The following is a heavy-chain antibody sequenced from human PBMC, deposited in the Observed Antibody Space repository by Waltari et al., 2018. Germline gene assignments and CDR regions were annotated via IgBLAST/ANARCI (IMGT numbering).Heavy chain of an antibody. CDR2: NIPIFGTEP. Sequence: QVQLVQSGAEVRKPGSSVKVSCKASGGTFGSYAITWVLQAPGEGLDWMGGNIPIFGTEPNYAQKFQGRLTITADESTATVYMDLSSLRSDDTAVYYCARRQLGGAFDPWGQGTLVSVSS. CDR3: ARRQLGGAFDP. J-gene: IGHJ5*02. V-gene: IGHV1-69*12. CDR1: GGTFGSYA. D-gene: IGHD3-16*01.